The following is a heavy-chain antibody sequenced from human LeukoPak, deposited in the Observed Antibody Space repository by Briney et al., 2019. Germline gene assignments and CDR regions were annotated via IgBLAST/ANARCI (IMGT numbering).Heavy chain of an antibody. Sequence: GGSLRLSCAASGFPFSSYGMHWVRQAPGKGLEWVSAISGSGGSTYYADSVKGRFTISRDNSKNTLYLQMNSLRAEDTAVYYCAKQARPLFFNWFDPWGQGTLVTVSS. CDR1: GFPFSSYG. D-gene: IGHD6-6*01. CDR2: ISGSGGST. J-gene: IGHJ5*02. CDR3: AKQARPLFFNWFDP. V-gene: IGHV3-23*01.